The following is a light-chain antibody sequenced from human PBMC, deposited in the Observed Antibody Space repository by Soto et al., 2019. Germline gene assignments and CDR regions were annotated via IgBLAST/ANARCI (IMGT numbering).Light chain of an antibody. Sequence: QSVLTQSPSASASLGASVKLTCTLSSGHSNYAIAWHQQQPEKGPRYLMKLNSDGSHSKGDGIPDRFSGSSSGAERYLTISSLQSDDEADYYCQTWAPGIQVFGGGTKLTV. V-gene: IGLV4-69*02. CDR1: SGHSNYA. J-gene: IGLJ2*01. CDR3: QTWAPGIQV. CDR2: LNSDGSH.